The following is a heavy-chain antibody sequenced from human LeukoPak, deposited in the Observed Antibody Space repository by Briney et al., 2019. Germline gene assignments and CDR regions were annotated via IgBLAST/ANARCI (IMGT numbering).Heavy chain of an antibody. CDR2: ISAYNGNT. J-gene: IGHJ6*02. V-gene: IGHV1-18*01. Sequence: ASVKVSCKASGYTFTSYGISWVRQAPGQGLEWMGWISAYNGNTNYAQKLQGRVTMTTDTSTSTAYMELRSLRSDDTAVYYCAIDIVVVVAATRAYSYGMDVWGQGTTVTVSS. D-gene: IGHD2-15*01. CDR1: GYTFTSYG. CDR3: AIDIVVVVAATRAYSYGMDV.